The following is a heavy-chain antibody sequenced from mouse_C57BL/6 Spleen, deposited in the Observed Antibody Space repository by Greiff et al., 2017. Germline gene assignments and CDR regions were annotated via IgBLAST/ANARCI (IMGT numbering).Heavy chain of an antibody. J-gene: IGHJ4*01. V-gene: IGHV14-2*01. D-gene: IGHD2-1*01. CDR1: GFNIKDYY. CDR2: IDPEDGET. Sequence: EVQLQESGAELVKPGASVKLSCTASGFNIKDYYMHWVKQRTEQGLEWIGRIDPEDGETKYAPKFQGKATITADPSSNTAYLQLISLTSEDTAVYYCARDGNYGGAMDYWGQGTSVTVSS. CDR3: ARDGNYGGAMDY.